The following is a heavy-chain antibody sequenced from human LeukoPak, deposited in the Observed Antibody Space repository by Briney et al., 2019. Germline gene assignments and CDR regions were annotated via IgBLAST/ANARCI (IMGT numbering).Heavy chain of an antibody. CDR3: ASWVVDGWLDY. V-gene: IGHV4-34*01. D-gene: IGHD5-24*01. CDR1: GGSFSGYY. Sequence: SETLSLTCAVYGGSFSGYYWSWIRQPPGKGLEWIGSIYYSGSTYYNPSLKSRVTISVDTSKNQFSLKLSSVTAADTAVYYCASWVVDGWLDYWGQGTLVTVSS. J-gene: IGHJ4*02. CDR2: IYYSGST.